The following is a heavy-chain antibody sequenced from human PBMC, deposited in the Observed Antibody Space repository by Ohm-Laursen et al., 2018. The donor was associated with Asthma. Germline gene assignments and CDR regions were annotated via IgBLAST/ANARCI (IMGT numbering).Heavy chain of an antibody. J-gene: IGHJ3*02. Sequence: SETLSLTCTVSGGSISSGGYYWSWIRQHPGKGLEWIGYIYYSGSTYYNPSLKSRVTISVDTSKNQFSLKLSSVTAADTAVYYCAREPHYYDSSGYSDHAFDIWGQGTMVTVSS. D-gene: IGHD3-22*01. CDR1: GGSISSGGYY. CDR3: AREPHYYDSSGYSDHAFDI. CDR2: IYYSGST. V-gene: IGHV4-31*03.